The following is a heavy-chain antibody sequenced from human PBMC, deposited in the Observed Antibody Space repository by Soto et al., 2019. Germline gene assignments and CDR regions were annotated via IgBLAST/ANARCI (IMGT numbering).Heavy chain of an antibody. CDR3: ARDPADDYGDYDPLYY. V-gene: IGHV3-74*01. Sequence: GGSLRLSCAASGFTFSSYWMHWVRQAPGKGLVWVSRINSDGSSTSYADSVKGRFTISRDNAKNTLYLQMNSLRAEDTAVYYCARDPADDYGDYDPLYYWGQGTLVTVSS. D-gene: IGHD4-17*01. CDR2: INSDGSST. J-gene: IGHJ4*02. CDR1: GFTFSSYW.